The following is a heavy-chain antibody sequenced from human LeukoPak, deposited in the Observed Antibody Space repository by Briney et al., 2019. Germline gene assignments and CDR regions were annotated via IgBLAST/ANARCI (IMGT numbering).Heavy chain of an antibody. CDR3: ARAESGVDFWSGYFQYYFDY. D-gene: IGHD3-3*01. V-gene: IGHV4-61*02. J-gene: IGHJ4*02. CDR2: IYTSGST. CDR1: GGSISSGSYD. Sequence: KSSETLSLTCTVSGGSISSGSYDWSWIRQPAGKGLEWIGRIYTSGSTNYNPSLKSRVTISVDTSKNQFSLKLSSVTAADTAVYYCARAESGVDFWSGYFQYYFDYWGQGTLVTVSS.